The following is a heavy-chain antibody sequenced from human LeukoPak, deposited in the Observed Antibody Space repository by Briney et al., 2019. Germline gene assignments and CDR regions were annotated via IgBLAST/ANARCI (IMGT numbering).Heavy chain of an antibody. J-gene: IGHJ4*02. CDR3: ARAHLATVVAPFDY. Sequence: SETLSLSCTVSGGSISSRSYYWGWILQPPGKGLEWIGSIYYTGGTYYNPSLKSRVTISVDTSKNQFSLKLSSVTAADTAVYYCARAHLATVVAPFDYWGQGTLVTVSS. V-gene: IGHV4-39*07. D-gene: IGHD3-22*01. CDR1: GGSISSRSYY. CDR2: IYYTGGT.